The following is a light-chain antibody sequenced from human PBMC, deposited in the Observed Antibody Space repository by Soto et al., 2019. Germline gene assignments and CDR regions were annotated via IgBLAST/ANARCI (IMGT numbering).Light chain of an antibody. Sequence: SYELTQPPSVSVSPGQTASITCSGDKLGDKYICWYQQKPGQSPVLVIYQDSKRPSGIRERFSGSNSGNTATLTISGTQAMDEADYYCQAWDSNTVVFGGGTKLTVL. V-gene: IGLV3-1*01. CDR3: QAWDSNTVV. J-gene: IGLJ2*01. CDR2: QDS. CDR1: KLGDKY.